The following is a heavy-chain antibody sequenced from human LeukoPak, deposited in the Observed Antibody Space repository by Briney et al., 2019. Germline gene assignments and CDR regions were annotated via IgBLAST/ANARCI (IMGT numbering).Heavy chain of an antibody. CDR1: GFTFNDYA. D-gene: IGHD4-17*01. J-gene: IGHJ4*02. CDR2: ISWNSGSI. V-gene: IGHV3-9*01. Sequence: PGGSLRLSCAASGFTFNDYAMHWVRQTPGKGLEWVSGISWNSGSIGYADSVKGRFTISRDNAKNSLYLQMNSLRAEDTALYYCANGHGYWGQGTLVTVSS. CDR3: ANGHGY.